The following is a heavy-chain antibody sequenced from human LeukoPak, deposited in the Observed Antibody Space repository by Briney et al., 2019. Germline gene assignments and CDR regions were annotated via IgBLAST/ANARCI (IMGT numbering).Heavy chain of an antibody. CDR1: GSTFTSSA. J-gene: IGHJ5*02. CDR3: AAVGGLLWFGELLGGFDP. V-gene: IGHV1-58*01. CDR2: IVVGSGNT. Sequence: ASVKVSCKASGSTFTSSAVHWVRQARGQRLEWIGWIVVGSGNTNYAQKFQERVTITRDMSTSTAYMELSSLRSEDTAVYYCAAVGGLLWFGELLGGFDPWGQGTLVTVSS. D-gene: IGHD3-10*01.